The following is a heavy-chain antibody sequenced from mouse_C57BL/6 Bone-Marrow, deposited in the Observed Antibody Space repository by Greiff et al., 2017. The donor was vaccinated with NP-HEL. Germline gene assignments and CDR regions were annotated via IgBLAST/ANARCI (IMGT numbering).Heavy chain of an antibody. CDR1: GYSITSGYY. CDR2: ISYDGSN. D-gene: IGHD1-1*01. Sequence: VQLKESGPGLVKPSQSLSLTCSVTGYSITSGYYWNWIRQFPGNKLEWMGYISYDGSNNYNPSLKNRISITRDTSKNQFFLKLNSVTTEDTATYYCARDGSSYGWYFDVWGTGTTVTVSS. CDR3: ARDGSSYGWYFDV. V-gene: IGHV3-6*01. J-gene: IGHJ1*03.